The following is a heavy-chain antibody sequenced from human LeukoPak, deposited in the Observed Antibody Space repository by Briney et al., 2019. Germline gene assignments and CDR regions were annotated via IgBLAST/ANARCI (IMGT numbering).Heavy chain of an antibody. J-gene: IGHJ4*02. D-gene: IGHD1-26*01. Sequence: PGGSLRLSCAASGFTFSDYYMTWVRQAPGKGLEWLSYISSSSNTVYYADSVKGRLTVSRDNASNSLYVRMTNLRAEDTAVYYCARRAMGATSFDYWGQGTLVTVSS. V-gene: IGHV3-11*04. CDR1: GFTFSDYY. CDR3: ARRAMGATSFDY. CDR2: ISSSSNTV.